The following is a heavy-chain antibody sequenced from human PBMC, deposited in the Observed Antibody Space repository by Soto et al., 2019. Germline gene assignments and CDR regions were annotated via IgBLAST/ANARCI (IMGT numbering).Heavy chain of an antibody. J-gene: IGHJ6*02. CDR3: AKRNGDYNYYYYGMDV. CDR1: GFTFSSYA. D-gene: IGHD4-17*01. Sequence: GGSLRLSCAASGFTFSSYAMSWVRQAPGKGLEWVSGVRGSGDSTFYADSVKGRFSISRDNSKNTLYLQMSSLRAEDTAVYYCAKRNGDYNYYYYGMDVWGQGTTVTVSS. V-gene: IGHV3-23*01. CDR2: VRGSGDST.